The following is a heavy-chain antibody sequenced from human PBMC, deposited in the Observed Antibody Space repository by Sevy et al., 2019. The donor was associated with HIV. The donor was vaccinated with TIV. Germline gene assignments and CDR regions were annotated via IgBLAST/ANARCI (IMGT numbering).Heavy chain of an antibody. CDR1: GGSISSSSYY. CDR3: AREYYYDSSGYYYGAGWFDP. D-gene: IGHD3-22*01. Sequence: SETLSLTCTVSGGSISSSSYYWGWIRQPPGKGLEWIGSIYYSGSTYYNPSLKSRVTISVDTSKNPFSLKLSSVTAADTAVYYCAREYYYDSSGYYYGAGWFDPWGQGTLVTVSS. J-gene: IGHJ5*02. V-gene: IGHV4-39*01. CDR2: IYYSGST.